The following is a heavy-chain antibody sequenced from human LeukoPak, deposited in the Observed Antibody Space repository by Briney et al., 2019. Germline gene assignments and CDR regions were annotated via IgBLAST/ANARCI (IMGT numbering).Heavy chain of an antibody. CDR3: ASRSYCSSTSCFRTLLDY. V-gene: IGHV4-30-4*01. CDR1: GGSISSGDYY. D-gene: IGHD2-2*01. Sequence: SETLSLTCTVSGGSISSGDYYWSWIRQPPGKGLEWIGYIYYSGSTYYNPSLKSRVTISVDTSKNQFSLKLSSVTAADTAVYYCASRSYCSSTSCFRTLLDYWGQGTLVTVSS. J-gene: IGHJ4*02. CDR2: IYYSGST.